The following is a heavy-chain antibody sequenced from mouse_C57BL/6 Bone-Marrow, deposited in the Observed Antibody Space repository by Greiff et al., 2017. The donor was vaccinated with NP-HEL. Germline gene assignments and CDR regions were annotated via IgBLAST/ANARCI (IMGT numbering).Heavy chain of an antibody. J-gene: IGHJ3*01. CDR3: ARSVWLLSSWFAY. Sequence: VQLQQSGPELVKPGASVKISCKASGYSFTSYYMNWVKQSPEKSLEWIGEINPSTGGTTYNQKFKAKATLTVDKSSSTAYMQLKSLTSEDSAVYYCARSVWLLSSWFAYWGQGTLVTVSA. D-gene: IGHD2-3*01. V-gene: IGHV1-42*01. CDR2: INPSTGGT. CDR1: GYSFTSYY.